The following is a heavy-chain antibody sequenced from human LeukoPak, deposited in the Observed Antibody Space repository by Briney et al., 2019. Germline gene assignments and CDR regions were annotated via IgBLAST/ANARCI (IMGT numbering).Heavy chain of an antibody. CDR3: ARDTGRSVGATDY. Sequence: ASVKVSCKASGYTFTGYYMHWVRQAPGQGLEGMGRINPNSGGTNYAQKFQGRVTMTRDTSISTAYMELSRLRSDDTAVYYCARDTGRSVGATDYWGQGTLVTVSS. J-gene: IGHJ4*02. V-gene: IGHV1-2*06. CDR2: INPNSGGT. D-gene: IGHD1-26*01. CDR1: GYTFTGYY.